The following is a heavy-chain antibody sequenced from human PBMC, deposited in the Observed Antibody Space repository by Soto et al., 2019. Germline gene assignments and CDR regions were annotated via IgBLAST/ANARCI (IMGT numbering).Heavy chain of an antibody. CDR1: GGSISSGGYS. V-gene: IGHV4-30-2*01. Sequence: SETLSLTCAVSGGSISSGGYSWSWIRQPPGKGLEWIGYIYHSGSTYYNPSLKSRVTISVDTSKNQFSLKLSSATAADTAVYYCARSQYCSSTSCYGLVDYWGQGTLVTVSS. CDR3: ARSQYCSSTSCYGLVDY. D-gene: IGHD2-2*01. J-gene: IGHJ4*02. CDR2: IYHSGST.